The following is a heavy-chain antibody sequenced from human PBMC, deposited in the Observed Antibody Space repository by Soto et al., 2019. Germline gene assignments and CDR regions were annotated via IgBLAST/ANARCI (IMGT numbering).Heavy chain of an antibody. J-gene: IGHJ6*02. Sequence: GESLKISCAASGFTFSSYGMHWVRQAPGKGLEWVAVISYDGSNKYYADSVKGRFTISRDNSKNTLYLQMNSLRAEDTAVYYCAKDVSMVRGVITYYYYGMDVWGQGTTVTVSS. V-gene: IGHV3-30*18. CDR3: AKDVSMVRGVITYYYYGMDV. D-gene: IGHD3-10*01. CDR2: ISYDGSNK. CDR1: GFTFSSYG.